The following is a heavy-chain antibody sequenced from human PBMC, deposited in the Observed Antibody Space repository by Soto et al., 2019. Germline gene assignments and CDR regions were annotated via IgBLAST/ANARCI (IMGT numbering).Heavy chain of an antibody. J-gene: IGHJ4*02. CDR2: VSPHGANT. D-gene: IGHD1-1*01. Sequence: SLILSCVASGFTFGSCGMNWVRQAPGKGLEWVAGVSPHGANTYYADSVRGRFIISRDDSRNTVSLDMNSLRGDDSAVYYCATEGAKTTWNFDYWGQGTVVTSPQ. CDR1: GFTFGSCG. CDR3: ATEGAKTTWNFDY. V-gene: IGHV3-23*01.